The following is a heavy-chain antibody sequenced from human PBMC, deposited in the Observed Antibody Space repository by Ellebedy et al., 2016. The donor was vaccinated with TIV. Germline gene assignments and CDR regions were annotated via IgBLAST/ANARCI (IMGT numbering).Heavy chain of an antibody. CDR2: VSGYNGNT. J-gene: IGHJ4*02. CDR1: GYTFTTHG. CDR3: ARDPGSWLTDY. V-gene: IGHV1-18*04. D-gene: IGHD6-13*01. Sequence: AASVKVSCKTSGYTFTTHGVSWVRQAPGQGLEWMGWVSGYNGNTQYAQKFQGRVTMTTDTSTTTAYMELRSLSSDDTAVYYCARDPGSWLTDYWGQGTLVTVSS.